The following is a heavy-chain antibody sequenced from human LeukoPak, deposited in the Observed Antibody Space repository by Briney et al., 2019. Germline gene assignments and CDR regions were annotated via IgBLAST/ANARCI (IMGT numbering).Heavy chain of an antibody. CDR3: ARPDLAAAAPEYFQH. CDR2: IYPGDSDT. D-gene: IGHD6-13*01. CDR1: GYSFTSYW. Sequence: GESLKISCKGSGYSFTSYWIGWVRQMPGQGLEWMGIIYPGDSDTSYSPSFQGQVTISADKSISTAYLQWSSLKASDTAMYYCARPDLAAAAPEYFQHWGQGTLVTVSS. J-gene: IGHJ1*01. V-gene: IGHV5-51*01.